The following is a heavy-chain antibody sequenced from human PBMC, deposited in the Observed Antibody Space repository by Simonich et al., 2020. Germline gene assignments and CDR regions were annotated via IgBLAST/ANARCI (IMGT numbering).Heavy chain of an antibody. D-gene: IGHD3-16*01. CDR3: ARPLGIVWAFDI. J-gene: IGHJ3*02. CDR2: INHSGRT. V-gene: IGHV4-34*01. CDR1: GGSFSGYY. Sequence: QVQLQQWGAGLLKPSETLSLTCAVYGGSFSGYYWSWIRQPPGKGLEWIGEINHSGRTNYNPSRKRRVTISVDTSKNQFSLKLSSVTAADTAVYYCARPLGIVWAFDIWGQGTMVTVSS.